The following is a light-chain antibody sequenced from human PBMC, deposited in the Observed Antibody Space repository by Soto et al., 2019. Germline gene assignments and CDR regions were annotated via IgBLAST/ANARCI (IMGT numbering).Light chain of an antibody. CDR1: SSNIGSNT. J-gene: IGLJ3*02. CDR2: SNR. V-gene: IGLV1-44*01. Sequence: QSVLTQPPSASGTPGQRVTISCSGSSSNIGSNTVNWYQQLPGTAPKLLIYSNRNRPSGVPERFSGSKSGTSASLAITGLQAEDEADYYCQAYDYSLTASVFGGGTKVTVL. CDR3: QAYDYSLTASV.